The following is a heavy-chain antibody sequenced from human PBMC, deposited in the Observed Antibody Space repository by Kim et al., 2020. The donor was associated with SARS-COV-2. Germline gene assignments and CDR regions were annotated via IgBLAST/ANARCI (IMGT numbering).Heavy chain of an antibody. CDR3: ATGDY. J-gene: IGHJ4*02. V-gene: IGHV4-39*01. CDR2: IYTSGTT. Sequence: SIYTSGTTCYNPALKSRVTISVDTSKDQFSLNLSSVTAADTAVYYCATGDYWGQGTLVTVSS.